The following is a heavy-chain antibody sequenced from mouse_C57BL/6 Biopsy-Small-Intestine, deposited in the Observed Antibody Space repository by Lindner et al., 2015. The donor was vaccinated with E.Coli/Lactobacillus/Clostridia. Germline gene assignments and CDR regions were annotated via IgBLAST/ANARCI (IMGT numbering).Heavy chain of an antibody. CDR1: GGTFGSHA. Sequence: SVKVSCKASGGTFGSHAISWVRQAPGQGLEWVGGIIPVLGTTNYAPKFQGRVTITADKSTGTAYMELINLRLDDTAVYYCASPDIAVASWYFDHWGQGTLVTVSS. V-gene: IGHV1-81*01. J-gene: IGHJ2*01. CDR3: ASPDIAVASWYFDH. D-gene: IGHD6-1*01. CDR2: IIPVLGTT.